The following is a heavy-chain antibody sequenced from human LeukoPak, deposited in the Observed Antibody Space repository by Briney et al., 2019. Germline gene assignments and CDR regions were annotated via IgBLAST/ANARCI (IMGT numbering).Heavy chain of an antibody. J-gene: IGHJ5*02. CDR2: IYYSGST. V-gene: IGHV4-59*08. D-gene: IGHD6-13*01. Sequence: GSLRLSCAASGFTFSDYYMSWIRQAPGKGLEWIGSIYYSGSTNYNPSLKSRVTISVDTSKNQFSLKLSSVTAADTAVYYCARVVAAAGDWFDPWGQGTLVTVSS. CDR3: ARVVAAAGDWFDP. CDR1: GFTFSDYY.